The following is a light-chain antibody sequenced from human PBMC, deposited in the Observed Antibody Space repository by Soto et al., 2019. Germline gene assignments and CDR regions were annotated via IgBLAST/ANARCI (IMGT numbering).Light chain of an antibody. CDR1: QSVSSN. Sequence: EIVMTKSLATLYVYAGERATLSCRASQSVSSNLAWYQQKPGQAPRLLIYGASSRATGIPDRFSGSGSGTDFTLTISRLEPEDFAVYYCQQHVMSVPITFGGGTNVDIK. CDR3: QQHVMSVPIT. CDR2: GAS. J-gene: IGKJ4*01. V-gene: IGKV3-20*01.